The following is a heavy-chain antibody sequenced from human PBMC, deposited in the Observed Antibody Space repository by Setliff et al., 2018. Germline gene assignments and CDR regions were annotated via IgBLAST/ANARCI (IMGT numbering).Heavy chain of an antibody. D-gene: IGHD3-10*01. Sequence: PGGSLRLSCAASGFTFSRYWMSWVRQAPGKGLEWVANIEQDGSEKYYVDSVKGRFTISRDNAKNSLYLQMNSLRAEDTAVYYCARDHAYGSRFYYYYYGMDVWGQGTTVTVSS. CDR1: GFTFSRYW. V-gene: IGHV3-7*01. CDR2: IEQDGSEK. CDR3: ARDHAYGSRFYYYYYGMDV. J-gene: IGHJ6*02.